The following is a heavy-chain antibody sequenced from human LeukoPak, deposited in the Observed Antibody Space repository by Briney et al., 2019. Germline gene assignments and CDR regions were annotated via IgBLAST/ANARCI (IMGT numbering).Heavy chain of an antibody. Sequence: ASVKVSCKASGYTFSGYYMHWVRQAPGQRLEWMGWIDPNSGDTNYAQKVQGRVTMTRDTPISTAYMELSSLRSDDTAVYYCARQLRGYSYGPLEYWGQGTLVTVSS. J-gene: IGHJ4*02. D-gene: IGHD5-18*01. CDR3: ARQLRGYSYGPLEY. CDR2: IDPNSGDT. CDR1: GYTFSGYY. V-gene: IGHV1-2*02.